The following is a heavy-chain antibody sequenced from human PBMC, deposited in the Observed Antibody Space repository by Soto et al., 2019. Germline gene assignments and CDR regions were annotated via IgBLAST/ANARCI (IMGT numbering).Heavy chain of an antibody. CDR3: ARDKTGYSYGYYFDY. V-gene: IGHV3-30*03. D-gene: IGHD5-18*01. CDR1: GFTFNSYG. CDR2: ISHDGNNN. Sequence: GGSLRLSCAASGFTFNSYGIHWVRQAPGKGLEWVAVISHDGNNNYYADSVKGRFTISRDNSKNTLYLQMSSLRAEDTAVYYCARDKTGYSYGYYFDYWGQGTLVTVSS. J-gene: IGHJ4*02.